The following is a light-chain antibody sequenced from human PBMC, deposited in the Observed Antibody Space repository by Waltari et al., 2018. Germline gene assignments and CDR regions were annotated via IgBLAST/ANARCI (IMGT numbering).Light chain of an antibody. V-gene: IGLV2-23*02. CDR2: EVN. J-gene: IGLJ2*01. CDR1: SSNIGTNT. CDR3: CSYAGSSTFL. Sequence: QSVLTQPPSASGTPGQRVTISCSGSSSNIGTNTVNWYQQNPGKAPKIMFYEVNKRPTGVSNRFSGSESGNTASLTISGLQADDEADYYCCSYAGSSTFLFGGGTKLTVL.